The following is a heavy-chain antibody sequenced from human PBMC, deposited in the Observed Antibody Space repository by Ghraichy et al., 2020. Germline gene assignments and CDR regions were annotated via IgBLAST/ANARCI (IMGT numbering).Heavy chain of an antibody. CDR3: ARDQDGYNWGVDY. Sequence: SLRLSCAASGFTFSSYSMNWVRQAPGKGLEWVSSISSSSSYIYYADSVKGRFTISRDNAKNSLYLQMNSLRAEDTAVYYCARDQDGYNWGVDYWGQGTLVTVSS. CDR2: ISSSSSYI. J-gene: IGHJ4*02. D-gene: IGHD5-24*01. CDR1: GFTFSSYS. V-gene: IGHV3-21*01.